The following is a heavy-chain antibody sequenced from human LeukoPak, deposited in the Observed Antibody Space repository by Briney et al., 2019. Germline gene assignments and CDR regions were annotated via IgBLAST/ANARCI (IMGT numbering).Heavy chain of an antibody. CDR3: TRRRGGTSSRDY. CDR1: GGSISSGDYY. D-gene: IGHD6-13*01. V-gene: IGHV4-39*01. CDR2: VQYSGST. Sequence: SETLSLTCTVSGGSISSGDYYWAWLRQPPGQGLEWIGNVQYSGSTYHNPSLKSRVTISLDTSKNQFSLRLSSVTAADTSMYYCTRRRGGTSSRDYWGQGTLVTVSS. J-gene: IGHJ4*02.